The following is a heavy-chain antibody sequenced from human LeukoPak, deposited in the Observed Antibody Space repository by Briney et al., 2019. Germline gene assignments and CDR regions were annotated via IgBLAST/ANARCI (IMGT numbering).Heavy chain of an antibody. V-gene: IGHV1-18*01. D-gene: IGHD1-26*01. CDR1: GYTFTTYG. Sequence: GASVKVSCKASGYTFTTYGISWVRQAPGQGLEWMGWSSTYNGDTNYAQKLQGRVTMTTDMSTSTAYMELRSLRSDDTAVYFCARDLFRVGDTPNRHDYWGQGTLVTVSS. J-gene: IGHJ4*02. CDR2: SSTYNGDT. CDR3: ARDLFRVGDTPNRHDY.